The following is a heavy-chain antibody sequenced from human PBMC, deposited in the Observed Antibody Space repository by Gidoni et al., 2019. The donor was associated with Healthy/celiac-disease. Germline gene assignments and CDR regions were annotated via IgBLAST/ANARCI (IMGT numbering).Heavy chain of an antibody. Sequence: QVQLQQWGAGLLKPSETLSLTCAVYGGSFSGYYWSWIRPPPGKGLEWIGEINHSGSTNYNPSLKSCVTISVDTSKNQFSLKLSSVTAADTAVYYCARSIAAAGQFDYWGQGTLVTVSS. CDR1: GGSFSGYY. V-gene: IGHV4-34*01. CDR2: INHSGST. D-gene: IGHD6-13*01. CDR3: ARSIAAAGQFDY. J-gene: IGHJ4*02.